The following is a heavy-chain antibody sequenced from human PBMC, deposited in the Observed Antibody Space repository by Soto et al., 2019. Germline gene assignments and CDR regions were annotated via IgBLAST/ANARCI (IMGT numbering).Heavy chain of an antibody. CDR1: GYNFNKYA. V-gene: IGHV3-23*01. D-gene: IGHD3-22*01. Sequence: EVQLLESGGGLRQPGGSLRLSCVGSGYNFNKYAVSWVRQAPGKGLEWVSAINIGGDNTFYTDSVKGRFTISRDNSKNMLYLEMNSLTAEDTAVYYCARMAYYFDGTGSHAFDIWGQGTRVTVSS. CDR3: ARMAYYFDGTGSHAFDI. J-gene: IGHJ3*02. CDR2: INIGGDNT.